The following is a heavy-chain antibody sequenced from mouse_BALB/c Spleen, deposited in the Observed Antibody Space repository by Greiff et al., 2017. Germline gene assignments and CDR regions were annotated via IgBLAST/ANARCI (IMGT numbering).Heavy chain of an antibody. Sequence: VQLVESGAELAKPGASVKMSCKASGYTFTSYWMHWVKQRPGQGLEWIGYINPSTGYTEYNQKFKDKATLTADKSSSTAYMQLSSLTSEDSAVYYCARSDGYYPYFDVRGAGTTVTVSS. CDR3: ARSDGYYPYFDV. V-gene: IGHV1-7*01. CDR2: INPSTGYT. J-gene: IGHJ1*01. CDR1: GYTFTSYW. D-gene: IGHD2-3*01.